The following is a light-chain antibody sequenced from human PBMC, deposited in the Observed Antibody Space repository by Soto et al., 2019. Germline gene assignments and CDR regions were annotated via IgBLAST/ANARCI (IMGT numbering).Light chain of an antibody. CDR1: QTISSW. CDR2: KAS. CDR3: QHYNSYSEA. Sequence: DIQVTQSPSALSGSVGDIFTITCLASQTISSWLAWYQQKPGKAPKLLIYKASTLKSGVPSRFSGSGSGTEFTLTISSLQPDDFATYYCQHYNSYSEAFGQGTKVDIK. V-gene: IGKV1-5*03. J-gene: IGKJ1*01.